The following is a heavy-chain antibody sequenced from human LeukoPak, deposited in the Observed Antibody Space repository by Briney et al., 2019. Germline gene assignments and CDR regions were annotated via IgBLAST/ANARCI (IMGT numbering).Heavy chain of an antibody. CDR1: GGTVSSYA. CDR3: TGAKQWLVIFDY. D-gene: IGHD6-19*01. CDR2: IIPIFGTA. J-gene: IGHJ4*02. Sequence: ASVKVSCMASGGTVSSYAISWVRQAPRQGLEWMGGIIPIFGTANYAQKLQGRVTITADESTSTAYMELSSPRAETTAVYYCTGAKQWLVIFDYWGQGTLVTVSS. V-gene: IGHV1-69*13.